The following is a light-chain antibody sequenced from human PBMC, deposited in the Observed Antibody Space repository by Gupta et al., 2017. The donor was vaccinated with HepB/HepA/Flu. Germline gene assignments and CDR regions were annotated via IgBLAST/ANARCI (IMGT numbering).Light chain of an antibody. V-gene: IGLV1-51*02. Sequence: QSVLTQPPSVSAATGQTVTISCPGSSSDIGSNFVSWSQQLPGTAPKLLIFENTNRPAGIPDRFSGSKSGTSATLAITGLQTGDEGNYYCGTWDSRLRVFGGGTKLTVL. CDR1: SSDIGSNF. J-gene: IGLJ2*01. CDR3: GTWDSRLRV. CDR2: ENT.